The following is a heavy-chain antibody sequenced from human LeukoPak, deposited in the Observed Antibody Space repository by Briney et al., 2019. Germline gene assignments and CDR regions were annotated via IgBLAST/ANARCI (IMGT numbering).Heavy chain of an antibody. V-gene: IGHV3-23*01. CDR3: AKGGYDYVEMGYFDY. J-gene: IGHJ4*02. D-gene: IGHD5-12*01. Sequence: GGSLRLSCAVSGLIFTNYAMSWVRQAPGKGLEWVSVIIGSSGSTFYADSEKGRFTISRDKSKNTLYLQMNSLRAEDTAVYYCAKGGYDYVEMGYFDYWGQGTLVTVSS. CDR2: IIGSSGST. CDR1: GLIFTNYA.